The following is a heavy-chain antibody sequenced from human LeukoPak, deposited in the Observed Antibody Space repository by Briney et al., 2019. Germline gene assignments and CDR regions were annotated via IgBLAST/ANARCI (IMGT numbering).Heavy chain of an antibody. CDR3: ARHQYDFWSGYQKNWFDP. J-gene: IGHJ5*02. Sequence: SETLSLTCTVSGGSISNYYWSWIRQPPGKGLEWIGYIYTSGSTNYNPSLKSRVTISVDTSKNQFSLKLSSVTAADTAVYYCARHQYDFWSGYQKNWFDPWGQGTLVTVSS. CDR1: GGSISNYY. D-gene: IGHD3-3*01. V-gene: IGHV4-59*08. CDR2: IYTSGST.